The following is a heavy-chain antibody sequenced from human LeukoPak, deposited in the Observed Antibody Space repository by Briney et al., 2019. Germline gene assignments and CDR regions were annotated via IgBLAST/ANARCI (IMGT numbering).Heavy chain of an antibody. D-gene: IGHD3-22*01. Sequence: SETLSLTCTVSGGSISSGGYYWSWIRQHPGKGLEWIGYIYYSGSTYYNPSLKSRVTISVDTSKNQFSLKLSSVTAADTAVYYCASNRPIYYYDSSGYSFDYWGQGTLVTVSS. V-gene: IGHV4-31*03. J-gene: IGHJ4*02. CDR2: IYYSGST. CDR1: GGSISSGGYY. CDR3: ASNRPIYYYDSSGYSFDY.